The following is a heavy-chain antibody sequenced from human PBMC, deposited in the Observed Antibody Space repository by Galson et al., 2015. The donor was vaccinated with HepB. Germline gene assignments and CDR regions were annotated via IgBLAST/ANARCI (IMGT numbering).Heavy chain of an antibody. CDR2: INTNTGNP. CDR3: ARVGSGVVPAYYYYMDV. D-gene: IGHD2-2*01. V-gene: IGHV7-4-1*02. Sequence: SVKVSCKASGYTFTSYAMNWVRQAPGQGLEWMGWINTNTGNPTYAQGFTGRFVFSLDTSVSTAYLQISSLKAEDTAVYYCARVGSGVVPAYYYYMDVWGKGTTVTVSS. CDR1: GYTFTSYA. J-gene: IGHJ6*03.